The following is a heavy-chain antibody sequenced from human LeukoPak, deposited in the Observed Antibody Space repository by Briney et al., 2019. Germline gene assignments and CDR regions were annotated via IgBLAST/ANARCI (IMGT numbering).Heavy chain of an antibody. V-gene: IGHV4-4*07. CDR3: ARVLGYSYCLKNGYGAFDI. J-gene: IGHJ3*02. D-gene: IGHD5-18*01. CDR1: GGSISSYY. Sequence: SETLSLTCTVSGGSISSYYRSWIRQPAGKGLEWIGRIYTSGSTNYNPSLKSRVTMSVDTSKNQSTLKLSSVTAADTAVYYCARVLGYSYCLKNGYGAFDIWGQGTMVTVSS. CDR2: IYTSGST.